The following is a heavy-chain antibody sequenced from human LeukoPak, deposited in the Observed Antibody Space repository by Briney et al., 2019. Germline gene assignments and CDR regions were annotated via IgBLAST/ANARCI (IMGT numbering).Heavy chain of an antibody. CDR3: ARGQWFRAF. CDR1: GGSFSGYY. Sequence: PSETLSLTCAVYGGSFSGYYWTWIRQPPGKGLEWIGEIHYSGSATYNPSLKSRVTISVDTSKNQFSLKMNSVTAADTAVYYCARGQWFRAFWSRGAPVTVSS. CDR2: IHYSGSA. D-gene: IGHD3-10*01. J-gene: IGHJ4*02. V-gene: IGHV4-34*01.